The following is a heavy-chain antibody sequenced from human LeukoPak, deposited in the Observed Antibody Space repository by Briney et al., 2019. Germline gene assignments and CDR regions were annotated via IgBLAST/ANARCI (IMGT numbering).Heavy chain of an antibody. CDR2: VNRDGSET. CDR3: ARNNGMDA. V-gene: IGHV3-7*03. CDR1: GFALSSHW. Sequence: GGSLRLSCAASGFALSSHWMTWVRQVPGRGPEWVANVNRDGSETYYLDSVKGRFTISKDNAKNSLYLQTNSLRAEDTALYHCARNNGMDAWGQGTTVIVSS. J-gene: IGHJ6*02.